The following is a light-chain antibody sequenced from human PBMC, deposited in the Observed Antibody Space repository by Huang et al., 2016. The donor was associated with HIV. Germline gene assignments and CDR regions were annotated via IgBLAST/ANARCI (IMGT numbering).Light chain of an antibody. CDR3: LQLNRYVAT. CDR1: QDISTF. Sequence: AIQLTQSPSSLSASVGDRVTITCRASQDISTFLAWYQQKPGKVPKLLIYDASILENGVPSRFGGSGSETDFTLTINSLQPEDSATYYCLQLNRYVATFGPGTNVDV. J-gene: IGKJ3*01. V-gene: IGKV1-13*02. CDR2: DAS.